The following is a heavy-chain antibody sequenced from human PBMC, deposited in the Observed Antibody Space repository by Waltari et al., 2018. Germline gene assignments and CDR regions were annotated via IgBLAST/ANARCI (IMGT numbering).Heavy chain of an antibody. CDR1: GFSVSGVY. Sequence: EVQLVESGGGLVQPGGSLRLSCAASGFSVSGVYMTWVRQAPGKGLQWVSIIYSGGSTYYADSVKGRFTISRDNSKNTVFLQMNSPRVDDTAVYYCARPVGNETWGQGTLVTVSS. CDR3: ARPVGNET. D-gene: IGHD1-26*01. J-gene: IGHJ5*02. CDR2: IYSGGST. V-gene: IGHV3-53*01.